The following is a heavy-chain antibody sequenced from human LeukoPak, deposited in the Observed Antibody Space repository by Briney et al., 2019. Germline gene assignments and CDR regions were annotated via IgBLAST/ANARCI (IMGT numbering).Heavy chain of an antibody. CDR2: INHSGST. CDR1: GGSFSGYY. Sequence: SETLSLTCAVYGGSFSGYYWSWIRQPPGKGLEWIGEINHSGSTNYNPSLKSRVTISVDTSKNQFSLKLSSVTAADTAVYYCARRGIAAAGTVFDYWGQGTLVTVSS. CDR3: ARRGIAAAGTVFDY. J-gene: IGHJ4*02. D-gene: IGHD6-13*01. V-gene: IGHV4-34*01.